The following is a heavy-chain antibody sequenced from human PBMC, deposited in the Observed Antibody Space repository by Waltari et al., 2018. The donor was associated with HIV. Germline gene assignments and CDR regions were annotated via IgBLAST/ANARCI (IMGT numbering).Heavy chain of an antibody. CDR1: GGSISTSGYY. V-gene: IGHV4-39*01. J-gene: IGHJ6*02. Sequence: QVQLQESGPGLVKPSETLSLTCTVSGGSISTSGYYWGWIRQPPGMGLQWIGIIYYTGATYYNPSLKSGVTISVDTSNNQFSLKLTSVTAADTAVYYCARSSGHEYYFHGMHVWGQGNTVTVSS. D-gene: IGHD3-22*01. CDR2: IYYTGAT. CDR3: ARSSGHEYYFHGMHV.